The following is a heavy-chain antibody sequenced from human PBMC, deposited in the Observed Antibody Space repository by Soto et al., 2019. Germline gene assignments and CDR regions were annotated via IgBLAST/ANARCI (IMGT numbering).Heavy chain of an antibody. J-gene: IGHJ4*02. CDR3: ARFSHRPHGWPPGVDY. V-gene: IGHV4-39*07. CDR1: GGSISSSSYY. Sequence: PSETLSLTCTVSGGSISSSSYYWGWIRQPPGKGLEWIGSIYYSGYTYYNPSLKSRVTISVDTSKNQFSLKLSSVTAADTAVYYCARFSHRPHGWPPGVDYWGQGTLVTVSS. D-gene: IGHD6-19*01. CDR2: IYYSGYT.